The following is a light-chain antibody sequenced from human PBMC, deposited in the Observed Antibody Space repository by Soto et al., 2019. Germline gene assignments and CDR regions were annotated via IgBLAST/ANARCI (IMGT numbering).Light chain of an antibody. J-gene: IGKJ4*01. CDR2: AAS. Sequence: DIKMTQSPSFVSASVGDRVTISCRASQGISSWLAWYQQKAGKAPKLLIYAASSLQSGVPSRFSGGGSGPDFTLTISSLQPEDFATYYCQHTYSTLHTFGGGTMV. CDR1: QGISSW. CDR3: QHTYSTLHT. V-gene: IGKV1-12*01.